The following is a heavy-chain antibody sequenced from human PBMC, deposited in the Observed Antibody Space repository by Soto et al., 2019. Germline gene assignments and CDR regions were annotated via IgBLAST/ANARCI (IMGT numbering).Heavy chain of an antibody. CDR3: ARDRRDYYYDSSGYPYFQH. V-gene: IGHV1-69*12. J-gene: IGHJ1*01. Sequence: QVQLVQSGAEVKKPGSSVKVSCKASGGTFSTHAICWVRQAPGQGLEWMGGIIPISGTATYSQKFQGRFTITGDQSTSEAYMELSGLRSEDTAVYYCARDRRDYYYDSSGYPYFQHWGQGTLVTVSS. CDR1: GGTFSTHA. D-gene: IGHD3-22*01. CDR2: IIPISGTA.